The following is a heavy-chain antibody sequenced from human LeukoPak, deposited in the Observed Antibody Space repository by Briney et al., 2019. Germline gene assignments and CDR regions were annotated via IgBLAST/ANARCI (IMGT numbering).Heavy chain of an antibody. Sequence: SQTLSLTCTVSGGSISSGGYYWSWIRQPPGKGPEWIGYIYHSGSTYYNPSLKSRVTISVDTSKNQFSLKLSSVTAADTAVYYCARQGGVYDFWSGYYEAYFDYWGQGTLVTVSS. CDR3: ARQGGVYDFWSGYYEAYFDY. D-gene: IGHD3-3*01. V-gene: IGHV4-30-2*03. J-gene: IGHJ4*02. CDR2: IYHSGST. CDR1: GGSISSGGYY.